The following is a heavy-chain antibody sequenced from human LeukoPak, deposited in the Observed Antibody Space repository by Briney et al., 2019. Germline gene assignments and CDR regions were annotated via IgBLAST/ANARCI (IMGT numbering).Heavy chain of an antibody. J-gene: IGHJ4*02. CDR3: ARKRSASDYFDY. Sequence: GAPVKVSCKASGYTFTSYDINWVRQATGQGLEWMGWMNPNSGNTGYAQKFQGRVTMTRDTSISTAYMELSRLRSDDTAVYYCARKRSASDYFDYWGQGTLVTVSS. CDR1: GYTFTSYD. V-gene: IGHV1-8*01. CDR2: MNPNSGNT.